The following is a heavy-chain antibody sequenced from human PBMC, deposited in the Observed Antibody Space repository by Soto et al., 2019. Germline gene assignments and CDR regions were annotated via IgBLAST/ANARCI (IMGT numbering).Heavy chain of an antibody. Sequence: GGSLRLSCAASGFTFSSYWMHWVRQAPGKGLVWVSRINSDGSSTSYADSVKGRFTISRDNSKNTLYLQMNSLRSEDTAVYYCAREIVVEWLRLSPSEANYYYYGMDVWGQGTTVTVSS. J-gene: IGHJ6*02. D-gene: IGHD5-12*01. CDR1: GFTFSSYW. CDR2: INSDGSST. CDR3: AREIVVEWLRLSPSEANYYYYGMDV. V-gene: IGHV3-74*01.